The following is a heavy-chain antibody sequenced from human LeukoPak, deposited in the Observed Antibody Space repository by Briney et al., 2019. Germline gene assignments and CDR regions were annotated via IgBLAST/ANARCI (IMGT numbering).Heavy chain of an antibody. Sequence: GGSLGLSCAGSGFTFSSYWMSWVRQAPGKGLEWVANIKQDGSEKYYMDSVKGRFTISRDNAKNSLSLQMNSLRDEDTAVYYCARGKIGYYYGDYDGYWGQGTLVTVSS. CDR1: GFTFSSYW. CDR2: IKQDGSEK. V-gene: IGHV3-7*02. J-gene: IGHJ4*02. CDR3: ARGKIGYYYGDYDGY. D-gene: IGHD4-17*01.